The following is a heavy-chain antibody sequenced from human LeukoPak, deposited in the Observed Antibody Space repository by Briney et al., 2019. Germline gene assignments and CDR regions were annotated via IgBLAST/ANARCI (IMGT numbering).Heavy chain of an antibody. J-gene: IGHJ4*02. CDR2: IYHSGST. CDR3: ASGQFLVSNDY. V-gene: IGHV4-30-2*02. Sequence: PSETLSLTCAVSGVSISSGGYSWSWIRQPPGKGLEWIGYIYHSGSTYYNPSLKSRVTISVDTSKNQFSLRLSSVTAADTAVYYCASGQFLVSNDYWGQGILVTVSS. D-gene: IGHD5/OR15-5a*01. CDR1: GVSISSGGYS.